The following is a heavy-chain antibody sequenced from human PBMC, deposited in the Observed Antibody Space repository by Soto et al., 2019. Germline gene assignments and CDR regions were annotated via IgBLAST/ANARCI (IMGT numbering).Heavy chain of an antibody. CDR3: ARAPYVDIVATAYFDY. CDR1: GGSISSYY. D-gene: IGHD5-12*01. J-gene: IGHJ4*02. V-gene: IGHV4-59*01. CDR2: IYYSGST. Sequence: PSETLSLTCTVSGGSISSYYWSWIRQPPGKGLEWIGYIYYSGSTNYNPSLKSRVTISVDTSKNQFSLKLSSVPAADTAVYYCARAPYVDIVATAYFDYWGQGTLVTVSS.